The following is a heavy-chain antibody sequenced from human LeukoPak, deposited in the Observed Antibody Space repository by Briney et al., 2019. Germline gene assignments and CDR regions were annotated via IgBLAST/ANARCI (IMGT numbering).Heavy chain of an antibody. Sequence: GSLRLSCAASGFTFSNYAMAWVRQPPGKGLEWIGEINHSGSTNYNPSLKSRVTISVDTSKNQFSLKLSSVTAADTAVYYCASVGYYYDSSGYPWGQGTLVTVSS. D-gene: IGHD3-22*01. CDR3: ASVGYYYDSSGYP. CDR1: GFTFSNYA. CDR2: INHSGST. J-gene: IGHJ5*02. V-gene: IGHV4-34*01.